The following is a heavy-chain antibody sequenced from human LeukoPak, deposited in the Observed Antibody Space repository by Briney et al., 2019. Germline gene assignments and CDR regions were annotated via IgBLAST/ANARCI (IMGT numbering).Heavy chain of an antibody. CDR1: GFTFSSYG. D-gene: IGHD5-18*01. J-gene: IGHJ4*02. V-gene: IGHV3-30*03. CDR2: ISYDGSNK. Sequence: PGRSLRLSCAASGFTFSSYGMHWVRQAPGKGLEWVAVISYDGSNKYYADSVKGRFTISRDNSKNTLYLQMNSLRAEDTAVYYCARDQYSYGRSHDYWGQGTLVTVSS. CDR3: ARDQYSYGRSHDY.